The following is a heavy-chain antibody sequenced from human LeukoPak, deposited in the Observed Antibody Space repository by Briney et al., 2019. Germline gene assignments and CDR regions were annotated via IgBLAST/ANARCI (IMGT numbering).Heavy chain of an antibody. CDR1: GFTFSTYG. CDR3: AKDGYSSSWFPYFDY. Sequence: GGSLRLSCAASGFTFSTYGMHWVRQAPGKGLEWVAVISYDGNNKYYADSVKGRFTISRDDSKNTLYLQMNSPRAEDTAVYYCAKDGYSSSWFPYFDYWGQGTLVTVSS. CDR2: ISYDGNNK. V-gene: IGHV3-30*18. D-gene: IGHD6-13*01. J-gene: IGHJ4*02.